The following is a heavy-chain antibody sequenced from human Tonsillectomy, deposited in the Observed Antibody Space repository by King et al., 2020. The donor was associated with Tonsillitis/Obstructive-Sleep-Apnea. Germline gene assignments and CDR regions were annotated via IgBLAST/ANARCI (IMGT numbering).Heavy chain of an antibody. D-gene: IGHD2-15*01. J-gene: IGHJ6*03. CDR3: ASEMGDVVVRTYFCMDV. Sequence: VQLVESGGGLVKPGGSLRLSCAASGFTFSDYYMSWIRQAPGKGLEWVSAISRSGNTIDYADSVKGRFTISRDNAKNSLYLQMNSLRAEDTAVYYCASEMGDVVVRTYFCMDVWGKGTTVTVSS. V-gene: IGHV3-11*01. CDR2: ISRSGNTI. CDR1: GFTFSDYY.